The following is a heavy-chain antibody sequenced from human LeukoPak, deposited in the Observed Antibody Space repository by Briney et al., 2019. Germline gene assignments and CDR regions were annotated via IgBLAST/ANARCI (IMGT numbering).Heavy chain of an antibody. Sequence: SETLSLTCTVSGGSISSSSYYWGWIRQPPGKGLEWIGSIYYSGSTYYNPSLKSRVTISVDTSKNQFSLKLSSVTAADTAVYYCARDFQATYYYDSSGYAKDYWGQGTLVTVSS. CDR2: IYYSGST. CDR1: GGSISSSSYY. J-gene: IGHJ4*02. V-gene: IGHV4-39*07. CDR3: ARDFQATYYYDSSGYAKDY. D-gene: IGHD3-22*01.